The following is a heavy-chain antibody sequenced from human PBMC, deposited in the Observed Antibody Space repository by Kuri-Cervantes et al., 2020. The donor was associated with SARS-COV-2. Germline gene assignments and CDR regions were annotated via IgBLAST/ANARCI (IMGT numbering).Heavy chain of an antibody. J-gene: IGHJ4*02. Sequence: SSVKVSCKASGGTYTTHAFSWVRQAPGQGLEWMGGIIPIFGTIRYEQRFQGRLTIAADENTNTAYMELSSLRSEDTAIYYCAKFRAGAVATGPDDLDYWGQGTQVTVSS. CDR1: GGTYTTHA. CDR3: AKFRAGAVATGPDDLDY. D-gene: IGHD6-19*01. V-gene: IGHV1-69*13. CDR2: IIPIFGTI.